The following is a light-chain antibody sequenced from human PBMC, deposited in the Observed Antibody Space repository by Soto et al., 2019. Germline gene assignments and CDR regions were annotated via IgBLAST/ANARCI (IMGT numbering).Light chain of an antibody. CDR1: QSINTY. CDR2: DAS. Sequence: SVFTQSPDTLALSPWEGSALSCGASQSINTYLAWYQQKPGQAPRLLIYDASKRATGIPARFSGSGSGTNFTLTISSLEPEDFAVYYCQQRRSWQVTFGQGTRLEIK. V-gene: IGKV3D-11*02. J-gene: IGKJ5*01. CDR3: QQRRSWQVT.